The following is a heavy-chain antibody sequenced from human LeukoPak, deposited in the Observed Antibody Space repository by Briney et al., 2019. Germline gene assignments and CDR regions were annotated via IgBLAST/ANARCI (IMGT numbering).Heavy chain of an antibody. Sequence: GGSPRLSCAASGFTFSSYGMHWVRQAPGKGLEWVAVIWYDGSNKYYADSVKGRFTISRDNSKNTLYLQMNSLRAEGTAVYYCARGSKSGWYDYWGQGTLVTVSS. J-gene: IGHJ4*02. D-gene: IGHD6-19*01. V-gene: IGHV3-33*01. CDR3: ARGSKSGWYDY. CDR2: IWYDGSNK. CDR1: GFTFSSYG.